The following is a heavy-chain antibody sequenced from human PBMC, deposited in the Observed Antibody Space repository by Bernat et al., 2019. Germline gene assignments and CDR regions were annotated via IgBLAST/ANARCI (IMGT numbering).Heavy chain of an antibody. CDR3: AKDNRIGAVAASCFDY. J-gene: IGHJ4*02. D-gene: IGHD6-19*01. Sequence: EVQLLESGGGLVQPGGSLRLSCAASGFTFSSYAMSWVRQAPGKGLEWVSAISGSGGSTYYADSVKGRFTISRDNSKNTLYLQMNSLRAEDTAVYYCAKDNRIGAVAASCFDYWGQGTLVTVSS. V-gene: IGHV3-23*01. CDR1: GFTFSSYA. CDR2: ISGSGGST.